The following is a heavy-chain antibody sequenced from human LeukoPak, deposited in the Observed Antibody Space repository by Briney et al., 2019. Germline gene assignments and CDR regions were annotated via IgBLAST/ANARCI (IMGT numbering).Heavy chain of an antibody. CDR2: ISSSYSTI. J-gene: IGHJ4*02. D-gene: IGHD2-2*01. CDR3: AKDRGDIVVVPAGVDY. V-gene: IGHV3-48*04. CDR1: GFTFSSYS. Sequence: GGSLRLSCAASGFTFSSYSMNWVRQAPGKGLEWVSYISSSYSTIYYADSVKGRFTISRDNAKNSLYLQMNSLRAEDTAVYYCAKDRGDIVVVPAGVDYWGQGTLVTVSS.